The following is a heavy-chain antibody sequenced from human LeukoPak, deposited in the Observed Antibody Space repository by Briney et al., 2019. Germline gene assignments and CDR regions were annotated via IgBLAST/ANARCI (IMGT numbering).Heavy chain of an antibody. Sequence: PGGSLRLSCAASGFIFSSYGMHWVRQAPGKGLGWVAVISYDGSDKYYADSVKGRFAISRDNSKNTLYLQMNSLRAEDTAVYYCAKDRGHCSGGSCYSELVWGQGTLVTVSS. V-gene: IGHV3-30*18. J-gene: IGHJ4*02. D-gene: IGHD2-15*01. CDR1: GFIFSSYG. CDR3: AKDRGHCSGGSCYSELV. CDR2: ISYDGSDK.